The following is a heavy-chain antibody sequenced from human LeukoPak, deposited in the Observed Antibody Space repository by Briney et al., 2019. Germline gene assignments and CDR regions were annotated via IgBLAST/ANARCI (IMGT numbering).Heavy chain of an antibody. Sequence: SETLSLTCAVYGGSFSGYYWSLIRQPPGKGLEWIGEINHSGSTNYNPSLKSRVTISVDTSKNQFSLRLSSVTAADTAVYYCARSSIVVVIASPYYFDYWGQGTLVTVSS. D-gene: IGHD2-21*01. CDR2: INHSGST. V-gene: IGHV4-34*01. CDR3: ARSSIVVVIASPYYFDY. J-gene: IGHJ4*02. CDR1: GGSFSGYY.